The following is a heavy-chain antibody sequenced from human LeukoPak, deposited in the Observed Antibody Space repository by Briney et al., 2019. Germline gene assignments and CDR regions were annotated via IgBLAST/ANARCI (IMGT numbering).Heavy chain of an antibody. Sequence: ASVKVSCKASGYTFTSYYMHWVRQAPGQGLEWMGIINPSGGSTSYAQKFQGRVTMTRDTSTSTVYMELSSLRSEDTAVYYCARGVDVWGSYRQYYFDYWGQGTLVTVSS. CDR1: GYTFTSYY. J-gene: IGHJ4*02. CDR3: ARGVDVWGSYRQYYFDY. V-gene: IGHV1-46*01. CDR2: INPSGGST. D-gene: IGHD3-16*02.